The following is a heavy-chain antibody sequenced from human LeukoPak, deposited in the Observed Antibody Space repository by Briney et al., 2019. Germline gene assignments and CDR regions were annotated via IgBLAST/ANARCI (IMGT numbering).Heavy chain of an antibody. V-gene: IGHV4-34*01. CDR1: GGSFSGYY. J-gene: IGHJ4*02. CDR2: INHSGST. CDR3: ARAPANAPTDY. D-gene: IGHD2-2*01. Sequence: SETLSLTCAVYGGSFSGYYWSWIRQPPGKGLEWIGEINHSGSTNYNPSLKSRVTISIDTSKNQFSLKLSSVTAADTAVYYCARAPANAPTDYWGQGTLVTVSS.